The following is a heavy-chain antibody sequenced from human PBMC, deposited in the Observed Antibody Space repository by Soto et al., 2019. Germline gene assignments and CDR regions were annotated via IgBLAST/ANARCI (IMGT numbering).Heavy chain of an antibody. CDR2: ISYAGSNK. D-gene: IGHD2-2*01. CDR1: GFTFSSYG. V-gene: IGHV3-30*18. CDR3: AKDNCISTSCYRLYNWFDP. Sequence: PGGSLRLSCAASGFTFSSYGMHWVRQAPGKGLEWVAVISYAGSNKYYADSVKGRFTTSRDNSKNTLYLQMNSLRAEDTAVYYCAKDNCISTSCYRLYNWFDPWGQGTLVTVSS. J-gene: IGHJ5*02.